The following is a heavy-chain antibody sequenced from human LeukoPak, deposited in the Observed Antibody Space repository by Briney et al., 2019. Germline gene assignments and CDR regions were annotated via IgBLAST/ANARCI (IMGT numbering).Heavy chain of an antibody. CDR3: AKAVSLRYYFDY. V-gene: IGHV3-23*01. J-gene: IGHJ4*02. CDR2: ISGSGGST. Sequence: GGSLRLSCAVSGVIFSSYGMSWVRQAPGKGLEWVSAISGSGGSTYYADSVKGRFTISRDNSKKTLYLQLNSLRAGDTAVYYCAKAVSLRYYFDYWGQGTLVTVSS. D-gene: IGHD3-16*01. CDR1: GVIFSSYG.